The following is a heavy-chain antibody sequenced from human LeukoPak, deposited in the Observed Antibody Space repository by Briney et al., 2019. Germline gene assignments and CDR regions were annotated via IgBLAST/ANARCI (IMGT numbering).Heavy chain of an antibody. CDR2: VDPEDGET. CDR3: ATVPTEWELLLENDAFDI. V-gene: IGHV1-69-2*01. J-gene: IGHJ3*02. D-gene: IGHD1-26*01. Sequence: ASVKISCKVSGYTFTDYYMHWVQQAPGKGLEWMGIVDPEDGETIYAEKFQGRVTITADTSTDTAYMELSSLRSEDTAVYYCATVPTEWELLLENDAFDIWGQGTMVTVSS. CDR1: GYTFTDYY.